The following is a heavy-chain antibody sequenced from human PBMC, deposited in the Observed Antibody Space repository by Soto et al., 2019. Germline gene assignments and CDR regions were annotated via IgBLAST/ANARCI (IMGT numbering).Heavy chain of an antibody. V-gene: IGHV3-74*01. CDR3: ARGPRVSSTGTGAH. CDR1: GFTFSAYW. Sequence: GESLKISCAVSGFTFSAYWMHWVRQVPGKGLTWVSRISDDGSTATYADSVKGRFIISRDNAKNSLYLEMNTLRADDSGLYYCARGPRVSSTGTGAHWGRGALVTVSS. CDR2: ISDDGSTA. J-gene: IGHJ4*02. D-gene: IGHD1-1*01.